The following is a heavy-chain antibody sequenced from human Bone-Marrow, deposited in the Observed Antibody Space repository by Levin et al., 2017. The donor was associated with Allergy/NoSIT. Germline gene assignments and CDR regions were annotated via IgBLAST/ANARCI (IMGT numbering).Heavy chain of an antibody. CDR2: IYYSGST. D-gene: IGHD3-22*01. CDR1: GGSVSSGSYY. CDR3: ARDRDHYDSGGYTKDAYDI. Sequence: SETLSLTCTVSGGSVSSGSYYWSWIRQPPGKGLEWIGYIYYSGSTHYNPSLKSRVTISVDTSKNQFSLKLSSVTSSDTAVYYCARDRDHYDSGGYTKDAYDIWGQGTMVTVSS. J-gene: IGHJ3*02. V-gene: IGHV4-61*01.